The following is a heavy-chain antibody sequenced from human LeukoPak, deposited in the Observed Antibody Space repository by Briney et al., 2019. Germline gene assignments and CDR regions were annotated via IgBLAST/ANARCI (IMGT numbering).Heavy chain of an antibody. J-gene: IGHJ4*02. CDR1: GFTFSSYW. Sequence: GGSLRLSCAASGFTFSSYWMSWVRQAPGKGLEWVAVISYDGSNKYYADSVKGRFIISRDNSKNTLYLQMNSLRAEDTAVYYCARNKDSSSFVKSLVVVYWGQGTLVTVSS. CDR2: ISYDGSNK. CDR3: ARNKDSSSFVKSLVVVY. V-gene: IGHV3-30-3*01. D-gene: IGHD6-13*01.